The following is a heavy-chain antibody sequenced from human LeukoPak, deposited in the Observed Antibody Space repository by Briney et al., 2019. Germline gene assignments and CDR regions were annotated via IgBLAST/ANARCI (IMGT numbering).Heavy chain of an antibody. Sequence: ASVKVSCKASGYTFTSYYMHWVRQAPGQGLEWMGIINPSGGSTSYAQEFQGRVTMTRDTSTSTVYMELSSLRSEDTAVYYCARVYYDSSGYYPKHAFDIWGQGTMVTVSS. D-gene: IGHD3-22*01. CDR1: GYTFTSYY. CDR2: INPSGGST. CDR3: ARVYYDSSGYYPKHAFDI. J-gene: IGHJ3*02. V-gene: IGHV1-46*03.